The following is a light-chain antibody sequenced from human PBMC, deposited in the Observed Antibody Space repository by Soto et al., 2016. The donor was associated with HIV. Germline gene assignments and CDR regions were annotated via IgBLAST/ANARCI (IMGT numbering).Light chain of an antibody. J-gene: IGLJ2*01. V-gene: IGLV3-21*03. CDR1: NIETKS. CDR2: DDS. Sequence: SYELTQPPSVSVAPGKTATITCGGNNIETKSVHWYQQKPGQAPVLVVYDDSDRPSGIPERFSGSNSGSTGTLTISRVEAGDEAEYYCQVWDSSSDHVVFGGGTKLTVL. CDR3: QVWDSSSDHVV.